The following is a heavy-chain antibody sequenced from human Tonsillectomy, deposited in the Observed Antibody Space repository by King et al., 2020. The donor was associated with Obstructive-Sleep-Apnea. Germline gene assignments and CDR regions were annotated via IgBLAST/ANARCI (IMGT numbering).Heavy chain of an antibody. CDR2: IRYVGSNE. CDR1: GFTFSSSG. J-gene: IGHJ4*02. Sequence: VQLVESGGGVVQPGGSLRLSCAASGFTFSSSGMHWVRQAPGKGLEWVTFIRYVGSNEYFANSGKGRFSVSRDNSKNALFLQMNNLSAEDTAVYYCAKDNSNWSFDYWGQGILVTVSS. V-gene: IGHV3-30*02. CDR3: AKDNSNWSFDY. D-gene: IGHD6-6*01.